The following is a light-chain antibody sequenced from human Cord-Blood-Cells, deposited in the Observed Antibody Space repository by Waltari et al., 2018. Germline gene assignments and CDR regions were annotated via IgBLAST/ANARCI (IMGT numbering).Light chain of an antibody. J-gene: IGLJ2*01. CDR3: CSYAGSSTLV. CDR2: EGS. Sequence: QSALTQPASVSGSPGQSITISCTGTSSDVGSYNLVSWYQQHPGNATKLVIYEGSKRPSGVSNRFSCSKSGNTASLTISGLQAEDEADYYCCSYAGSSTLVFGGGTKLTVL. CDR1: SSDVGSYNL. V-gene: IGLV2-23*01.